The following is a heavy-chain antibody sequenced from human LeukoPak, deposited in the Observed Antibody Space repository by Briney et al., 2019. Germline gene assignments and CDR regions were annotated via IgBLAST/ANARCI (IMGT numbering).Heavy chain of an antibody. CDR3: ARPRYDWNAFDI. Sequence: GESLKISCKDSGHSFTNYWFGWVGQMPGKGLEWMGIIYPGDSDTRYSPSFQGQVTISADKSISTAYLQWSSLKASDTAMYYCARPRYDWNAFDIWGQGTMVTVSS. V-gene: IGHV5-51*01. CDR1: GHSFTNYW. J-gene: IGHJ3*02. D-gene: IGHD5-12*01. CDR2: IYPGDSDT.